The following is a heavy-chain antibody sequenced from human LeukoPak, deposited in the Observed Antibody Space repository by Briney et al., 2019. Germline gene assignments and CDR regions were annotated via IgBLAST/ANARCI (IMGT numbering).Heavy chain of an antibody. Sequence: GGSLRLSCAASGFTFSSYSMSWVRQAPGKGLEWVSSISSSSSYIYYADSVKGRFTISRDNAKNSLYLQMNSLRAEDTAVYYCARDHYHSYYYGSGSYYPDYWGQRAMVTVSS. CDR2: ISSSSSYI. J-gene: IGHJ4*02. CDR1: GFTFSSYS. CDR3: ARDHYHSYYYGSGSYYPDY. V-gene: IGHV3-21*01. D-gene: IGHD3-10*01.